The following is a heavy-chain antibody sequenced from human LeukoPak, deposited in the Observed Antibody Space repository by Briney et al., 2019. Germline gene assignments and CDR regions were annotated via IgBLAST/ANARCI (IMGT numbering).Heavy chain of an antibody. J-gene: IGHJ5*02. Sequence: PSETLSPTSTVSCGSISSSSYYWGWDRQPPGKGVEWIWRIYPGGSTNYNPSLKSRVTMSVDTSKNQFSLKLTSVTAADTAVYYCARAGYCSSSSCYTSYWFDPWGQGTLVTVSS. V-gene: IGHV4-39*07. CDR3: ARAGYCSSSSCYTSYWFDP. D-gene: IGHD2-2*02. CDR2: IYPGGST. CDR1: CGSISSSSYY.